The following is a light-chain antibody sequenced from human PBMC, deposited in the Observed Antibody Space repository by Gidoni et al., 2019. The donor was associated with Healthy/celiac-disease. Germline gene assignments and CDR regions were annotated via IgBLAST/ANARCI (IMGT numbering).Light chain of an antibody. V-gene: IGKV1-39*01. Sequence: DIQMTQSPSSLSASVGGRVTITCRATQSISSYLNWYQQKPGKAPKLLIYAASSLQSGVPSRFSGSGSGTDFTRTISSLQPEDFATYYCQQSYSTGYSFGQGTKLEIK. J-gene: IGKJ2*03. CDR3: QQSYSTGYS. CDR2: AAS. CDR1: QSISSY.